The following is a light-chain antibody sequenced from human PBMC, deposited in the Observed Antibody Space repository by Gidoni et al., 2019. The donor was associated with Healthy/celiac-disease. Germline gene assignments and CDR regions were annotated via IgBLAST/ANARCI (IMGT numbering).Light chain of an antibody. J-gene: IGLJ2*01. CDR2: DDS. Sequence: SYVLPQPPSVSVAPGQTARITCGGNNIGSKRVHWYQQKPGQAPVLVVYDDSDRPSGIPERFSGSNSGNTATLTISRVEAGDEADYYCQVWDSSSDSGVFGGGTKLTVL. V-gene: IGLV3-21*02. CDR3: QVWDSSSDSGV. CDR1: NIGSKR.